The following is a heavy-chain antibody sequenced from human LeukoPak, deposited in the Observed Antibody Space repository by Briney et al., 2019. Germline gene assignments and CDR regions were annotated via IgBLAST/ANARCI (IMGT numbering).Heavy chain of an antibody. V-gene: IGHV3-21*01. CDR3: ARDCSSTSCYRAVDV. CDR1: GFTFSSYS. Sequence: GGSLRLSCAASGFTFSSYSMNWVRQAAGKGLEWVSSISSSSSYIYYADSVKGRFTISRDNAKNSLYLQMNSLRAEDTAVYYCARDCSSTSCYRAVDVWGKGTTVTVSS. CDR2: ISSSSSYI. J-gene: IGHJ6*04. D-gene: IGHD2-2*01.